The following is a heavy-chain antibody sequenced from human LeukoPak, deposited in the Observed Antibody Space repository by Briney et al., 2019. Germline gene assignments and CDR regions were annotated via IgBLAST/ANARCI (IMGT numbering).Heavy chain of an antibody. CDR1: GVSFSGYY. Sequence: SETLSLTCAVYGVSFSGYYWSRIRQPPGKGLEWIGEINHSGSTNYNPSLKSRVTISVDTSKNQFSLKLSSVTAADTAVYYCARTEVWFGELPSDYWGQGTLVTVSS. CDR2: INHSGST. J-gene: IGHJ4*02. V-gene: IGHV4-34*01. CDR3: ARTEVWFGELPSDY. D-gene: IGHD3-10*01.